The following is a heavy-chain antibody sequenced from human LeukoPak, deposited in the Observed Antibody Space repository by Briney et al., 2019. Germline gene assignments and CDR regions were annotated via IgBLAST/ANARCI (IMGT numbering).Heavy chain of an antibody. CDR2: IFSNDEK. CDR3: VRGPRNSPFDC. Sequence: ESGPTLVNPTETLTLTCTVSGFSLSNARMGVSWIRQPPGKALEWLAHIFSNDEKFYSTSLKSRLTISKDTSKSQVVLTMINMDPVDTATYYCVRGPRNSPFDCWGQGTLVTVSS. V-gene: IGHV2-26*01. D-gene: IGHD1-14*01. CDR1: GFSLSNARMG. J-gene: IGHJ4*02.